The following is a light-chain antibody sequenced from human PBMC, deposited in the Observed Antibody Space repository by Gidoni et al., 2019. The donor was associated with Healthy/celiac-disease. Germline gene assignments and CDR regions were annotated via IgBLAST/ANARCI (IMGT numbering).Light chain of an antibody. Sequence: EIVLTQSPGTLSLSPGERATLSCRASQSVSSSYLAWYQQTPGQAPRLLIYGASSRATGIPDRFSGSGSGTDFTLTISRLEPEDFAVYYGQQYGSSITFGQGTRLEIK. CDR3: QQYGSSIT. CDR2: GAS. V-gene: IGKV3-20*01. CDR1: QSVSSSY. J-gene: IGKJ5*01.